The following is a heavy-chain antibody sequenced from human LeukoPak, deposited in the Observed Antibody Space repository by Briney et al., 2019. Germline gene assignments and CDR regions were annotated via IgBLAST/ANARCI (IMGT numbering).Heavy chain of an antibody. V-gene: IGHV2-5*01. J-gene: IGHJ4*02. Sequence: ESAPTLANPTQTLTLTCTFSGCTLSTNGVGVGWIRKPPGKALEWLALIYWNDDKRYSPSLKSRLPITKDTSKNHVVLTVTNVDPVDTATYYCAHGRDNHGYLFDYWGQGHVVTVSS. D-gene: IGHD5-18*01. CDR3: AHGRDNHGYLFDY. CDR1: GCTLSTNGVG. CDR2: IYWNDDK.